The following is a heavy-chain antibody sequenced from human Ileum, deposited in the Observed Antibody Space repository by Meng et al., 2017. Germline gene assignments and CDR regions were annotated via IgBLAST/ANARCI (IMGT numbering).Heavy chain of an antibody. D-gene: IGHD4-11*01. CDR1: GGYFSTYY. CDR2: ISRSGTT. CDR3: ARSGVTTVTYLD. V-gene: IGHV4-34*01. J-gene: IGHJ4*02. Sequence: QVQLQELGAGLLKPSETLSLTCAIGGGYFSTYYWSWIRQPPGKGLEWIGEISRSGTTNYNPSLKSRVTISVDTSKNQFSLTVTSVTAADSALYYCARSGVTTVTYLDWGQGTLVTVSS.